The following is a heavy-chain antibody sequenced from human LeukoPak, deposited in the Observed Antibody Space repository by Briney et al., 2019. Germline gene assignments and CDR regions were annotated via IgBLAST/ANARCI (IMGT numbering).Heavy chain of an antibody. CDR2: IYYSGST. J-gene: IGHJ4*02. CDR3: ARVRFYGITIGYFDY. V-gene: IGHV4-59*08. CDR1: GGSISSYY. Sequence: SETLSLTCTVSGGSISSYYWSWIRQPPGKGLEWIGYIYYSGSTYYNPSLKSRVTISVDTSKDQFSLKLSSVTAADTAVYYCARVRFYGITIGYFDYWGQGTLVTVSS. D-gene: IGHD3-10*01.